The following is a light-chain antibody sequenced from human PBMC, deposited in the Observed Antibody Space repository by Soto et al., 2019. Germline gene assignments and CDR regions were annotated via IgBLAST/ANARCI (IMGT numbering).Light chain of an antibody. CDR2: GAS. CDR1: QSVSSAY. V-gene: IGKV3-20*01. J-gene: IGKJ1*01. Sequence: DIVLTQSPGTLSLSQGERATLSCRASQSVSSAYLAWYQQKPGQAPSLLIYGASTRATGIPDRFSGSGSGTDFTLTISRLEPEDLAVYYCQQYGNSPPWTFGQGTKVEIK. CDR3: QQYGNSPPWT.